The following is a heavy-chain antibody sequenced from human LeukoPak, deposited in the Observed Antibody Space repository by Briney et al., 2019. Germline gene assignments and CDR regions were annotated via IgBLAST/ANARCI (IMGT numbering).Heavy chain of an antibody. CDR2: MSDIGPNT. J-gene: IGHJ4*02. Sequence: GGSLRLSCAASGFTVTDYAMTWIRQSPGKGLEWVSSMSDIGPNTYYADSVKGRFTISRDNSRNTLYLQMNSLRAEDTAVYYCAKTLDWSYFDDWGQGTLVTVSS. CDR1: GFTVTDYA. D-gene: IGHD1-1*01. V-gene: IGHV3-23*01. CDR3: AKTLDWSYFDD.